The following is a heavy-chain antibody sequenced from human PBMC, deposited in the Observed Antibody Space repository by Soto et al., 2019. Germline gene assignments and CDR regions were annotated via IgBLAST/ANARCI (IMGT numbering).Heavy chain of an antibody. Sequence: QITLKESGPTLVKPTQTLTLTCTFSGFSLTTRGVGVGWIRQPPVKALECLALIYWDDDKRYSPSLQSTLSITKDTSKNQVVLTMTNVDPVDTATYYCAHIPNYYQYDWFDPWGQGSLVSVCS. CDR3: AHIPNYYQYDWFDP. CDR1: GFSLTTRGVG. V-gene: IGHV2-5*02. J-gene: IGHJ5*02. CDR2: IYWDDDK. D-gene: IGHD3-16*01.